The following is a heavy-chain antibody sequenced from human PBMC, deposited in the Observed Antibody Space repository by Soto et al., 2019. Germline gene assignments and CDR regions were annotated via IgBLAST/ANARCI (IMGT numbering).Heavy chain of an antibody. Sequence: QVQLVQSGAEVKKPGSSVKVSCKASGGTFSSYAISWVRQAPGQGLEWMGGIIPIFGTANYAQKFQGRVTITADESTSTASMELSSLRSEDTAVYYCARDATRYNWNDVGGYWGQGTLVTVSS. V-gene: IGHV1-69*12. CDR1: GGTFSSYA. CDR3: ARDATRYNWNDVGGY. J-gene: IGHJ4*02. CDR2: IIPIFGTA. D-gene: IGHD1-20*01.